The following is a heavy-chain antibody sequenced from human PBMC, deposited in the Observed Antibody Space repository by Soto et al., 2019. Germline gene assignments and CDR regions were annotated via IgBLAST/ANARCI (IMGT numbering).Heavy chain of an antibody. CDR1: GFTFSSYA. J-gene: IGHJ5*02. CDR2: ISGSGGST. D-gene: IGHD2-8*01. CDR3: AKHQDIVLMVYAIGSRNWFEP. Sequence: PGGSLRLSCAASGFTFSSYAMSWVRQAPGKGLEWVSAISGSGGSTYYADSVKGRFTISRDNSKNTLYLQMNSLRAEDTAVYYCAKHQDIVLMVYAIGSRNWFEPWGQGTLVTVSS. V-gene: IGHV3-23*01.